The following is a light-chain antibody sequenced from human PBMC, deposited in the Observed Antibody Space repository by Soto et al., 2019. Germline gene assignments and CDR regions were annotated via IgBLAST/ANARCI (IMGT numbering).Light chain of an antibody. CDR2: EGT. CDR3: CSYAGSGTLV. V-gene: IGLV2-23*01. J-gene: IGLJ3*02. CDR1: NSDVGNYNL. Sequence: QSALTQPASVSGSPGQSITISCTGTNSDVGNYNLVSWYQQHPGKAPKFMIYEGTKRPSGVSDRFSGSKSGNTASLTISGLQADDEADYYCCSYAGSGTLVFGGGTKVTVL.